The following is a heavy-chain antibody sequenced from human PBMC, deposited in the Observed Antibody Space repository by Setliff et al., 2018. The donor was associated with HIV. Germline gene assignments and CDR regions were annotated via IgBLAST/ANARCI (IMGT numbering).Heavy chain of an antibody. J-gene: IGHJ3*01. V-gene: IGHV1-2*06. CDR3: VRPRVFDSFDV. CDR1: GFLVTGYN. CDR2: INPNNGGT. Sequence: VASVKVSCKALGFLVTGYNVHWVRQAPGHGPEWLGRINPNNGGTNYAQKFQGRVTMSLDTSTSTVYLELKALTSDDTAVYYCVRPRVFDSFDVWGPGTMVT.